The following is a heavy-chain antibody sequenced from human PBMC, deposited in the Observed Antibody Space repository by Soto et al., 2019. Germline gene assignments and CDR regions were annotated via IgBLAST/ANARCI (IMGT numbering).Heavy chain of an antibody. D-gene: IGHD2-21*02. V-gene: IGHV3-23*01. CDR2: ISGSDDST. CDR3: TTSRRGAYCGGDCYSKSGGYYYGMDV. J-gene: IGHJ6*02. CDR1: GFTFSSYA. Sequence: PGGSLRLSCAASGFTFSSYAMSWVRQAPGKGLEWVSVISGSDDSTYYADSVKGRFTISRDNSKNTLYLQMNSLRAEDTAVYYCTTSRRGAYCGGDCYSKSGGYYYGMDVWGQGTTVTSP.